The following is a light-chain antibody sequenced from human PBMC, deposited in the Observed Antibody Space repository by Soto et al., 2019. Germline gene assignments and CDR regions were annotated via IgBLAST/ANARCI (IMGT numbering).Light chain of an antibody. CDR1: SSDVGGYNY. CDR2: EVT. V-gene: IGLV2-8*01. CDR3: CSHAGDNTYV. J-gene: IGLJ1*01. Sequence: QSALTHPPSASGSPGQSVTISCTGTSSDVGGYNYVSWYQQHPGKAPKLMIYEVTKRPSGVPDRFSGSKSGNTASLTVSGLKDEDEADYFCCSHAGDNTYVFGTGTKVTVL.